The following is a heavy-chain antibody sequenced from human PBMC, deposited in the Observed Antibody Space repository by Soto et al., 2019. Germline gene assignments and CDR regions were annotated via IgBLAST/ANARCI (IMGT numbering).Heavy chain of an antibody. CDR1: GFTFSSYW. V-gene: IGHV3-74*01. Sequence: GGSLRLSCAASGFTFSSYWMHWVRQAPGKGLVWVSRINSDGSSTSYADSVKGRFTISRDNAKNTLYLQMNSLRAEDTAVYYCVRWKWLDDAFDIWGQGTMVTVSS. J-gene: IGHJ3*02. D-gene: IGHD6-19*01. CDR3: VRWKWLDDAFDI. CDR2: INSDGSST.